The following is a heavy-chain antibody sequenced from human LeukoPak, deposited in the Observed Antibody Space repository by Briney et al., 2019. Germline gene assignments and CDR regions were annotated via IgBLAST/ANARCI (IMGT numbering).Heavy chain of an antibody. D-gene: IGHD2-2*01. V-gene: IGHV3-33*01. CDR3: ARGEYQLSQAFDY. J-gene: IGHJ4*02. Sequence: GGSLRLSCAASGFTFSSYGMHWVRQAPDKGLEWVAVIWYDGSNKYYADSVKGRFTISRDNSKNTLYLQMNSLRAEDTAVYYCARGEYQLSQAFDYWGQGTLVTVSS. CDR1: GFTFSSYG. CDR2: IWYDGSNK.